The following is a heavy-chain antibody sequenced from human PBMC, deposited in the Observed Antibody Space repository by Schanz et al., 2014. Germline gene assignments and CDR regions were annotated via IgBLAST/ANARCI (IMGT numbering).Heavy chain of an antibody. D-gene: IGHD3-9*01. CDR3: AKAEYDILTDSYSRLDP. V-gene: IGHV1-18*01. Sequence: QVQLVQSGAEVKKPGASVRVSCKASGYTFTTYAMSWVRQAPGQRLEWMGWINTGSGDTKYSQKLQGRVTMTTDTSTSTAYMELRSLRSDDTAVYYCAKAEYDILTDSYSRLDPWGQGTLVTVSS. CDR1: GYTFTTYA. J-gene: IGHJ5*02. CDR2: INTGSGDT.